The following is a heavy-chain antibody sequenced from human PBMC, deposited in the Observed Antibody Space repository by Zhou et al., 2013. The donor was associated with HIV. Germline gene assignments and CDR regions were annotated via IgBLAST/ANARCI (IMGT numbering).Heavy chain of an antibody. J-gene: IGHJ4*02. D-gene: IGHD3-22*01. V-gene: IGHV4-39*07. CDR3: ARQEENXDGSGYYYGPIDY. Sequence: QVQLQESGPGLVKPSETLSLTCTVSGGSVSSSGYYWGWIRQPPGKGLEWIGNIYYSGSTYYNPSLKSRVTISLDTSKNQFSLKLSSVTAADTAVYYCARQEENXDGSGYYYGPIDYWGQGTLVTVSS. CDR2: IYYSGST. CDR1: GGSVSSSGYY.